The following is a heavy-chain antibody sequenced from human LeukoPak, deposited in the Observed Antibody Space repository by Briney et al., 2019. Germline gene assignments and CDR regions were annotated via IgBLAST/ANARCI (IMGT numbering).Heavy chain of an antibody. Sequence: GASVKVSCKASGYTFTSYGISWVRQAPGQGLEWMGLINPSSGGTNYAQKFQGRVTMTRDTSMSTAYMELNRLTSDDTAVYYCARDISGSYDSWGQGTLVTVSS. D-gene: IGHD1-26*01. V-gene: IGHV1-2*02. CDR3: ARDISGSYDS. CDR2: INPSSGGT. J-gene: IGHJ4*02. CDR1: GYTFTSYG.